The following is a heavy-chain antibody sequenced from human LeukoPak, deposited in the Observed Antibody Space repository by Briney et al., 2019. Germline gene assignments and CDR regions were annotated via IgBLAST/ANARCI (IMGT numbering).Heavy chain of an antibody. Sequence: SETLSLTCAVSGGSISSGGYSWSWIRQPPGKGLEWIGYIYHSGSTYYNPSLKSRVTISVDTSKNQFSLKLSSVTAADTAVYYCAGGYYFDYWGQGTLVTVSS. CDR1: GGSISSGGYS. CDR3: AGGYYFDY. CDR2: IYHSGST. J-gene: IGHJ4*02. V-gene: IGHV4-30-2*01.